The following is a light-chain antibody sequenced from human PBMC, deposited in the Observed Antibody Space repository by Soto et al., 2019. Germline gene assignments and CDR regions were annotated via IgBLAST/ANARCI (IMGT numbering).Light chain of an antibody. CDR2: DVS. V-gene: IGLV2-14*01. CDR1: SSDVGGYKY. CDR3: SSYTASSTLV. Sequence: QSVLTQPASVSGSPGQSITISCTGTSSDVGGYKYVSWYQQYPGKAPKLMIYDVSNRPSGDSNRFSGSKSGNTASLIISGLQAEDEADYYCSSYTASSTLVFGTGTKVTVL. J-gene: IGLJ1*01.